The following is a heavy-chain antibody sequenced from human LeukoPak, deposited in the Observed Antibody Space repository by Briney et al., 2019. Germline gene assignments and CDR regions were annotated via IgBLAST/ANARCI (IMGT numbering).Heavy chain of an antibody. CDR3: MRHEEEDGYNAKPFDF. CDR2: IYYSGNT. D-gene: IGHD5-24*01. V-gene: IGHV4-39*01. J-gene: IGHJ4*02. Sequence: SETLSLTCTVSGGSISSSSYYWGWIRQPPGKGLEWIGTIYYSGNTYYTPSLKSRVTISVDTSKNQFSLRLSSVTAADTAVYFCMRHEEEDGYNAKPFDFWGQGTLVTVSS. CDR1: GGSISSSSYY.